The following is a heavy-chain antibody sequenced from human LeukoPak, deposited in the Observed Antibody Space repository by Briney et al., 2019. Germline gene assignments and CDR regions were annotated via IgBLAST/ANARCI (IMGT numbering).Heavy chain of an antibody. V-gene: IGHV4-34*01. Sequence: SETLSLTCAVYGGSFSGYYWSWIRQPPGKGLEWIGEINHSGSTNYNPSLKSRVTISVDTSKNQFSLKLSSVTAADTAVYYCASTYYDFWSGYYFDYWGQGTLVTVSS. J-gene: IGHJ4*02. CDR3: ASTYYDFWSGYYFDY. D-gene: IGHD3-3*01. CDR2: INHSGST. CDR1: GGSFSGYY.